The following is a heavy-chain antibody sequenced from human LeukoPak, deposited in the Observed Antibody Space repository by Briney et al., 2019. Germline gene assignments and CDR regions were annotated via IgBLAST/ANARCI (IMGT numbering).Heavy chain of an antibody. J-gene: IGHJ4*02. CDR1: GFTLRSSW. Sequence: GGSLRLSCAASGFTLRSSWMTWVRQAPGKGLEWVANIKEDGSEENYVDSVKGRFTISRDNAKNSLYLQMNSLGAEDTAVYYCARNTVSAAGDYWGQGTLVTVSP. CDR2: IKEDGSEE. D-gene: IGHD4-17*01. V-gene: IGHV3-7*01. CDR3: ARNTVSAAGDY.